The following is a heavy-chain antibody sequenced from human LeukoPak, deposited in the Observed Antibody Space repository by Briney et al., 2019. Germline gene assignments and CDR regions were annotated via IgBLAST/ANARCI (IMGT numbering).Heavy chain of an antibody. D-gene: IGHD2-15*01. CDR1: GGSISSYY. CDR3: ARDRWSCSGGSCYSGYWFDP. V-gene: IGHV4-34*01. CDR2: INHSGSI. Sequence: SETLSLTCTVSGGSISSYYWSWIRQPPGRGLEWIGEINHSGSINYNPSLKSRVTISVDTSKNQFSLKLSSVTAADTAVYYCARDRWSCSGGSCYSGYWFDPWGQGALVTVSS. J-gene: IGHJ5*02.